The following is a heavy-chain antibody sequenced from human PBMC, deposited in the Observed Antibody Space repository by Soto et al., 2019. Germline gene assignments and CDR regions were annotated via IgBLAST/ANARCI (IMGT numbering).Heavy chain of an antibody. V-gene: IGHV4-61*01. J-gene: IGHJ4*01. Sequence: SETLSLTCTVSGDSVSSDNYYWTWIRQPPGKGLEWIGYIYSSGSTNYNPSLKSRVTISVDTSRDQFSLKLTSVTAADTAVYYCARDIRGYSRAFDYWGHGTLVTVSS. CDR3: ARDIRGYSRAFDY. CDR2: IYSSGST. D-gene: IGHD5-18*01. CDR1: GDSVSSDNYY.